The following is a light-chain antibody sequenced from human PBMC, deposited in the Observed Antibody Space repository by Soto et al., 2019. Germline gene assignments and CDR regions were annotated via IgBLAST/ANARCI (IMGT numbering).Light chain of an antibody. CDR1: QYVGSR. Sequence: EIVLTQSPATLSSSPGETATLSCRASQYVGSRLAWYQHKPGQAPRLLIYYMSKRATGIPARFSGSGSGTDFTLTISSLAPDDFAIYYCQQYSRYSFTFGPGTKVEI. J-gene: IGKJ3*01. V-gene: IGKV3-11*01. CDR2: YMS. CDR3: QQYSRYSFT.